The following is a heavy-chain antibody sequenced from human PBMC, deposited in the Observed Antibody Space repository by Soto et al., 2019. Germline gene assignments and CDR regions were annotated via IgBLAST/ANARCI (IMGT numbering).Heavy chain of an antibody. CDR2: ISAYNGNT. CDR1: GYTFTSYG. CDR3: ARDNFGELFAYYGMDV. D-gene: IGHD3-10*01. Sequence: ASVKVSCKASGYTFTSYGISWVRQAPGQGLEWMGWISAYNGNTNYAQKLQGRVTMTTDTSTSTAYMELRSLRSDDTAVYYCARDNFGELFAYYGMDVWGQGTTVTVSS. V-gene: IGHV1-18*01. J-gene: IGHJ6*02.